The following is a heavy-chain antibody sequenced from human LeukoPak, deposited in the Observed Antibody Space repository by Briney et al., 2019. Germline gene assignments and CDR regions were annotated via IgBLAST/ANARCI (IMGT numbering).Heavy chain of an antibody. D-gene: IGHD3-9*01. V-gene: IGHV3-30*04. CDR3: ARVPLRYFDWLSSAAPFDY. J-gene: IGHJ4*02. CDR2: ITYDGSNK. CDR1: GFTFSSYA. Sequence: GGSLRLSCAASGFTFSSYAMHWVRQAPGKGLEWVAVITYDGSNKYYADSVKGRFTISRENSKNTLYLQMTSLRADDTAVYCCARVPLRYFDWLSSAAPFDYWGQGTLVTVSS.